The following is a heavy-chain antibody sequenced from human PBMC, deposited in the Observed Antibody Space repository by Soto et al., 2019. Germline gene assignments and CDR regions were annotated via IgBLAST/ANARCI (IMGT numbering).Heavy chain of an antibody. Sequence: QVQLVQSGAVVKKPGSSVKVSCMASGGTFSSYAISWVRQAPGQGLEWMGGIIPIFGTANYAQKFQGRVRRTTDEAKNTANMELINLSTEESAVYDCAYARIEGVVLVPASIDNWFDPWGQGTLVTVSS. J-gene: IGHJ5*02. CDR2: IIPIFGTA. CDR1: GGTFSSYA. CDR3: AYARIEGVVLVPASIDNWFDP. V-gene: IGHV1-69*05. D-gene: IGHD2-2*01.